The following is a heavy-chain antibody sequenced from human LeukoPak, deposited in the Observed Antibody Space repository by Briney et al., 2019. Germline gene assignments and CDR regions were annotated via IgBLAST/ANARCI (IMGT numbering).Heavy chain of an antibody. J-gene: IGHJ4*02. CDR3: ARSYYYVSSAYYPLDY. D-gene: IGHD3-22*01. Sequence: GGSLRLSCAASGFIFSSNWMHWVRQAPGKGLVWVSRINSDGSSTTYADSVKGRFTISRDNAKNTLSLQMNSLRAEDTAVYYCARSYYYVSSAYYPLDYWGQGTLVTVSS. V-gene: IGHV3-74*01. CDR2: INSDGSST. CDR1: GFIFSSNW.